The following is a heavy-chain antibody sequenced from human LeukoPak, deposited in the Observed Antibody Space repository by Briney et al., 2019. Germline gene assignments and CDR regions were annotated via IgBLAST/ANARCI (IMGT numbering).Heavy chain of an antibody. CDR1: GFTFSSYE. CDR2: ISSSGDTI. V-gene: IGHV3-48*03. D-gene: IGHD3-10*01. Sequence: GGSLRLSCAASGFTFSSYEMNWVRQAPGKGLEWVSYISSSGDTIYYADSVKGRFSISRDSSENTLYLEMNSLRVEDTAVYYCARVGYYSSGPFSYFDYWGQGTLVTVSS. CDR3: ARVGYYSSGPFSYFDY. J-gene: IGHJ4*02.